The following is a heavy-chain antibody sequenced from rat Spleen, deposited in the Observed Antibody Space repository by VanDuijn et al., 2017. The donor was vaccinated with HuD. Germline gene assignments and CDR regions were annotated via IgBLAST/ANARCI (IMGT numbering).Heavy chain of an antibody. CDR1: GFTFSNYD. CDR2: ISYDGSST. D-gene: IGHD1-11*01. CDR3: ARQAYEYFDY. Sequence: EVQLVESGGGLVQPGRSMKLSCTASGFTFSNYDMAWVRQAPTKGLEWVASISYDGSSTYYRDSVKGRFTISRDDAKSTLFLQMDSLRSEDTATYYCARQAYEYFDYWGQGVMVTVSS. J-gene: IGHJ2*01. V-gene: IGHV5-25*01.